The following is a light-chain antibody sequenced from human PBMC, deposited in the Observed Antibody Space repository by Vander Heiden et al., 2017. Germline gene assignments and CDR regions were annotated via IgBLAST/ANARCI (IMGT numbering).Light chain of an antibody. J-gene: IGKJ1*01. V-gene: IGKV4-1*01. Sequence: DIVMSQSPDSLAVSLGERATINCKSSQSVLYSSNNKNYVAWYQQQPGQPPMLLIYWASTPESGVPDRFSGSWSGADSTLTSSRLQAEDVAIYYCQQYYSTPWTFGQGTKVEIK. CDR3: QQYYSTPWT. CDR1: QSVLYSSNNKNY. CDR2: WAS.